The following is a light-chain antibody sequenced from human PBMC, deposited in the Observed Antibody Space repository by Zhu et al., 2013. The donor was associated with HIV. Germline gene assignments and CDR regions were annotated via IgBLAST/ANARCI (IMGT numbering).Light chain of an antibody. J-gene: IGLJ2*01. CDR1: NSNIGAGYD. V-gene: IGLV1-40*01. Sequence: QSVLTQPPSVSGAPGQRVTISCAGNNSNIGAGYDVQWYQQLPGTAPKLLIYGTSNRPSGVPDRFSGSKSDTSASLAITGLQAEDEADYYCCSYANFNRIIFGGGTKLTVL. CDR2: GTS. CDR3: CSYANFNRII.